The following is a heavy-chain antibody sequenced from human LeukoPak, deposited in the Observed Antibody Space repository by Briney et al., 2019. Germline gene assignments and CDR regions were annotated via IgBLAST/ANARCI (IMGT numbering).Heavy chain of an antibody. D-gene: IGHD6-13*01. J-gene: IGHJ4*02. CDR1: GGTFSSYA. CDR3: ARGGWYSESETPVVFDY. Sequence: GASVKVSCKASGGTFSSYAISWVRQAPGQVLEWMGRIIPILGIANYAQKFQGRVTITADKSTSTAYMELSSLRSEDTAVYYCARGGWYSESETPVVFDYWGQGTLVTVSS. CDR2: IIPILGIA. V-gene: IGHV1-69*04.